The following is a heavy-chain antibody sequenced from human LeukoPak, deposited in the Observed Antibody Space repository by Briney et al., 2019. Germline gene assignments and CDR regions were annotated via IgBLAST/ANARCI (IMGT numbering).Heavy chain of an antibody. CDR3: ARGVANWGTIGLDY. CDR1: GFTFSSFA. V-gene: IGHV4-34*01. CDR2: INHSGST. D-gene: IGHD7-27*01. J-gene: IGHJ4*02. Sequence: PGGSLRLSCAASGFTFSSFAMSWVRQPPGKGLEWIGEINHSGSTNYNPSLKSRVTISVDTSKSQFSLKLSSVTAADTAVYYCARGVANWGTIGLDYWGQGTLVTVSS.